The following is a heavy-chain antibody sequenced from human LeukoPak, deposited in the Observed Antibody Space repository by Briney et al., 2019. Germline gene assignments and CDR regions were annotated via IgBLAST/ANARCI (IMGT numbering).Heavy chain of an antibody. CDR2: ISGSSSTI. D-gene: IGHD6-19*01. CDR3: ASPPLYSSGWTPSTPFDY. Sequence: PGGSLRLSCAASGFTFSSYSMNWVRQAPGKGLEWVSYISGSSSTIYYADSVKGRFTISRDNAKNSLYLQMNSLRAEDTAVYYCASPPLYSSGWTPSTPFDYWGQGTLVTVSS. J-gene: IGHJ4*02. CDR1: GFTFSSYS. V-gene: IGHV3-48*01.